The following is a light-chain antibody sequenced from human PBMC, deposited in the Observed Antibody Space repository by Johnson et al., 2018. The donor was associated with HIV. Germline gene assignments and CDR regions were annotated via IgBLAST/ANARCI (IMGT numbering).Light chain of an antibody. CDR1: SSNIGNNY. CDR3: GTWDNSPCTGGV. Sequence: QSVLTQPPSVSAAPGQKVTISCSGSSSNIGNNYVSWYQQLPGTAPKLLIYENNQRPSGIPDRFSGSKSGTSATLGITGLQTGDAAAYYCGTWDNSPCTGGVLGTGTKVTVL. J-gene: IGLJ1*01. V-gene: IGLV1-51*02. CDR2: ENN.